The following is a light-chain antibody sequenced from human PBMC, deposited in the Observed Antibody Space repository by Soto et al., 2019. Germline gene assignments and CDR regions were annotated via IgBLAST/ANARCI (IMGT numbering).Light chain of an antibody. Sequence: IVMTQSPATLSVSPGERATLSCRASQSVSSNLAWYQQKPGQAPRLLIYGASNRATGIPDRFSGSGSGTDFTLTISRLEPEDFAVYYCQHSGDFRWTFGLGTKVDIK. CDR1: QSVSSN. CDR3: QHSGDFRWT. CDR2: GAS. J-gene: IGKJ1*01. V-gene: IGKV3D-15*01.